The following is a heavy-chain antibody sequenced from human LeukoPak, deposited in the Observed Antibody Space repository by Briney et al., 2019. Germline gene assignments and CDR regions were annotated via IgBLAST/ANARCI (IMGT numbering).Heavy chain of an antibody. CDR1: GYTFTSYD. Sequence: ASVKVSCKASGYTFTSYDINWVRQATGQGLEWMGWMNPNSGNTGYAQKSQGRVTITRNTSISTAYMELSSLRSEDTAVYYCARGPARYCSGGSCRKPNWFDPWGQGTLVTVSS. CDR2: MNPNSGNT. J-gene: IGHJ5*02. V-gene: IGHV1-8*03. CDR3: ARGPARYCSGGSCRKPNWFDP. D-gene: IGHD2-15*01.